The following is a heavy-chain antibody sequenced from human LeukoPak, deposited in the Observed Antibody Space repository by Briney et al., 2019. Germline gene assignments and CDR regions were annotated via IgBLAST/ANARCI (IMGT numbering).Heavy chain of an antibody. V-gene: IGHV3-15*01. CDR2: IRSKKDGETA. D-gene: IGHD5-24*01. CDR3: GTGQARTWHDGF. Sequence: GGSLRLSCVGSSFIFSSAWMSWVRQAPGKGLEWVGRIRSKKDGETADYAAPVRGRFVISRDDSKNMVYLQMNSLKIDDTAVYYCGTGQARTWHDGFWGQGVLVTVSS. J-gene: IGHJ1*01. CDR1: SFIFSSAW.